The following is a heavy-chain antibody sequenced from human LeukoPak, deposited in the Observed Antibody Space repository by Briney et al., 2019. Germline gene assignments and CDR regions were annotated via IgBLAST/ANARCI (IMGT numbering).Heavy chain of an antibody. V-gene: IGHV3-30*03. Sequence: GESLRLSCAASGFTFSSYGMHWVRQAPGKGLEWVAVISYDGSNKYYADSVKGRFTISRDNAKNTLFLQMDSLRAEDTAVYYCARVSGPGMNEYYHLWGQGTLVTVSS. D-gene: IGHD3-10*01. J-gene: IGHJ1*01. CDR2: ISYDGSNK. CDR3: ARVSGPGMNEYYHL. CDR1: GFTFSSYG.